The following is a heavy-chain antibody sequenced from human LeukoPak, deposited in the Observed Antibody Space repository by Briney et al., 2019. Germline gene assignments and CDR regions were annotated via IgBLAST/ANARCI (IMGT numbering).Heavy chain of an antibody. Sequence: PGRSLRLSCTVSGFTFSSYGMHWVRQAPGKGLEGVAIISHDGNNKYYADSVKGRFTISRDNSKNTLYLQMNSLRAEDTAVYYCAKEYLSGFDPWGQGTLVTVSS. D-gene: IGHD1-14*01. CDR1: GFTFSSYG. CDR3: AKEYLSGFDP. J-gene: IGHJ5*02. CDR2: ISHDGNNK. V-gene: IGHV3-30*18.